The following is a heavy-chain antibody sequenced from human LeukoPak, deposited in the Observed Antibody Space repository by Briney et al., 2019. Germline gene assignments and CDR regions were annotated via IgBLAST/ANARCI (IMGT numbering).Heavy chain of an antibody. Sequence: GGSLRLSCAASGLIFSNYWMSWVRQAPGKGLEWVANINLDGSDKSYVASVKGRFTISRGNAKNSLYLQMNSLGAEDTAEYYCARDYDYSLDYWGQGTLVTVSS. CDR2: INLDGSDK. CDR3: ARDYDYSLDY. V-gene: IGHV3-7*01. CDR1: GLIFSNYW. J-gene: IGHJ4*02. D-gene: IGHD4/OR15-4a*01.